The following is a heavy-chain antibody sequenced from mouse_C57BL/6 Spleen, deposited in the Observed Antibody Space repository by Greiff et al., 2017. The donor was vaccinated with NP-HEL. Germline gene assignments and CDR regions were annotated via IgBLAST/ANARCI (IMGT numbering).Heavy chain of an antibody. V-gene: IGHV10-1*01. D-gene: IGHD2-4*01. CDR1: GFSFNTYA. CDR2: IRSKSNNSAT. Sequence: EVKLVESGGGLVQPKGSLKLSCAASGFSFNTYAMNWVRQAPGKGLEWVARIRSKSNNSATYYADSVKARFTISRDDSESMLYLQMNISKTEDTAMYYCMRHDWGSGYYAMDYWGQGTSVTVSS. J-gene: IGHJ4*01. CDR3: MRHDWGSGYYAMDY.